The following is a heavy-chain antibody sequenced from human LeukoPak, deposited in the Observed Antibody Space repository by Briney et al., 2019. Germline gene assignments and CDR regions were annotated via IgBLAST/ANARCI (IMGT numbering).Heavy chain of an antibody. J-gene: IGHJ4*02. D-gene: IGHD5-18*01. Sequence: GGSLRLSCAASGFTFSNYGMNWVRQAPGKGLEWVSSISGSTTYIYYADSVKGRFTISRDNVKNSLYLQMNSLRAEDTAVYYCARANGYSYGYENYFDFWGQGALVTVSS. CDR1: GFTFSNYG. CDR3: ARANGYSYGYENYFDF. V-gene: IGHV3-21*01. CDR2: ISGSTTYI.